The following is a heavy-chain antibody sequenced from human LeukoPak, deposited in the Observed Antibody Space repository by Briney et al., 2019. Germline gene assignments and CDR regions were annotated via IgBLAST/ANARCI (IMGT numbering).Heavy chain of an antibody. CDR2: ITDRGDGT. D-gene: IGHD6-19*01. Sequence: PGGSLRLSCAASGFNFSTYAVSWVRQAPGKGLEWVLSITDRGDGTYYPDSVKGRFTISRDNSYNTLFLQMNSLRAEDTAMYYCARDPRPGYSGGWYYFDYWGQGTLVTVSS. V-gene: IGHV3-23*01. J-gene: IGHJ4*02. CDR3: ARDPRPGYSGGWYYFDY. CDR1: GFNFSTYA.